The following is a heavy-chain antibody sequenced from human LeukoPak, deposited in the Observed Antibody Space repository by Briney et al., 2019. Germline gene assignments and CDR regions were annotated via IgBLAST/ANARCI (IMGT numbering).Heavy chain of an antibody. CDR3: TRGGGVLRGDPFDY. CDR2: IYYSGST. CDR1: GGSISSSSYY. D-gene: IGHD4/OR15-4a*01. V-gene: IGHV4-39*01. J-gene: IGHJ4*02. Sequence: SETLSLTCTISGGSISSSSYYWGWIRQPPGKGLEWIGSIYYSGSTYYNPSLKSRVTISVDTSKNQFSLKLSSVTAADTAVYYCTRGGGVLRGDPFDYWGQGTLVTVSS.